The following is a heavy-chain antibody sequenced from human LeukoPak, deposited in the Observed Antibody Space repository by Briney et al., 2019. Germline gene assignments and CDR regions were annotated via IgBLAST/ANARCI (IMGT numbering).Heavy chain of an antibody. J-gene: IGHJ4*02. Sequence: PSETLSLTCTVSVGSISSYYWSWLRQPPGKGLEWIGYIYYSGSTNYNPSLKSRVTISVDTSKNQFSLKLSSVTAADTAVYYCARVMATAERFFDYWGQGTLVTVSS. CDR2: IYYSGST. D-gene: IGHD5-24*01. CDR1: VGSISSYY. CDR3: ARVMATAERFFDY. V-gene: IGHV4-59*08.